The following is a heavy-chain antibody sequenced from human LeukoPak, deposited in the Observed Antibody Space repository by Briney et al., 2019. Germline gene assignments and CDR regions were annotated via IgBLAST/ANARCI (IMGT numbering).Heavy chain of an antibody. J-gene: IGHJ4*02. Sequence: GGSLRLSCEASGFTFSSYAVHWVRQPPGKGLEWVAVISYDGSNKYYPDSVKGRFTIPRDNSKNTLYLQMNSLRAEDTAVYYCARGSKSYGDYIRSRIHYFDYWGQGTLVTVSS. CDR3: ARGSKSYGDYIRSRIHYFDY. CDR2: ISYDGSNK. CDR1: GFTFSSYA. V-gene: IGHV3-30*04. D-gene: IGHD4-17*01.